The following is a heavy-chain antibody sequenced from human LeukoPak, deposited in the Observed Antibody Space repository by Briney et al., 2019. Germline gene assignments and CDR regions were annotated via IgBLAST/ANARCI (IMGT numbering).Heavy chain of an antibody. Sequence: GGSLRLSCAASGFTFDDYAIHWVRQAPGKGLEWVSGISWNSGSIAYADSVKGRFTISRDNVKNSLYLQMNSLRAEDTALYYCTKAIGVYCIPTSCYSFDSWGQGTLVTVSS. CDR1: GFTFDDYA. J-gene: IGHJ4*02. CDR2: ISWNSGSI. D-gene: IGHD2-2*02. CDR3: TKAIGVYCIPTSCYSFDS. V-gene: IGHV3-9*01.